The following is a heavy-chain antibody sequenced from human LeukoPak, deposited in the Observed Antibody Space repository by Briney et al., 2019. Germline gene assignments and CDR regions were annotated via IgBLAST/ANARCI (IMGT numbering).Heavy chain of an antibody. Sequence: GGSLRLSCVASGFTFSENWMQWVRQAPGKGLAWVSHINRDGGLTNYADSVKGRFTISRGNARNTVYLQMSSLRVEDTAIYFCAREEHRLAEAGTSAFDLGGQGTLVTVSP. J-gene: IGHJ3*01. CDR2: INRDGGLT. CDR1: GFTFSENW. CDR3: AREEHRLAEAGTSAFDL. V-gene: IGHV3-74*01. D-gene: IGHD6-13*01.